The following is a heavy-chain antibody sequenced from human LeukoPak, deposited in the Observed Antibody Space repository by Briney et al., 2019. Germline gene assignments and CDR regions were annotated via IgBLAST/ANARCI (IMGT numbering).Heavy chain of an antibody. D-gene: IGHD1-26*01. J-gene: IGHJ4*02. V-gene: IGHV3-30*03. Sequence: GGSLRLSCAASGFTFSSYGMHWVRQAPGKGLEWVAVISYDGSNKYYADSVKGRFTISRDNSKNTLFLQMDSLRGDDTAVYYCASREATSFDYWGQGTLVTVSS. CDR2: ISYDGSNK. CDR1: GFTFSSYG. CDR3: ASREATSFDY.